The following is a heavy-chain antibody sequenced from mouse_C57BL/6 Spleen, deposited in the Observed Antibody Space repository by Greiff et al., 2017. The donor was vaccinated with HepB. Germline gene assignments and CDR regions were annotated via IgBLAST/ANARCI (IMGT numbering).Heavy chain of an antibody. J-gene: IGHJ3*01. V-gene: IGHV1-81*01. Sequence: QVQLKESGAELARPGASVKLSCTASGYTFTSYGISWVQQGTGQGLEWIGEIYPRSGNTYYNEKFKGKATLTADKSSSTAYMELRSLTSEDSAVYFGDRDEYDGGFAYWGQGTLVTVSA. CDR3: DRDEYDGGFAY. CDR1: GYTFTSYG. CDR2: IYPRSGNT. D-gene: IGHD2-4*01.